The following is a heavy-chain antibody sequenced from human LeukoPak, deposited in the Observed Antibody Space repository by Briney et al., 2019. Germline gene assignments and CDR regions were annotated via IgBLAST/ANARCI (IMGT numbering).Heavy chain of an antibody. V-gene: IGHV3-30*01. D-gene: IGHD4-11*01. CDR3: ARGMDYRFDY. J-gene: IGHJ4*02. CDR2: ISYDGSNK. Sequence: HPGGSLRLSCAASGFTFSSYAMHWVRQAPGKGLEWVAVISYDGSNKYYADSVKGRFTISRDNSKNTLYLQRNSLRAEDTAVYYCARGMDYRFDYWGQGTLVTVSS. CDR1: GFTFSSYA.